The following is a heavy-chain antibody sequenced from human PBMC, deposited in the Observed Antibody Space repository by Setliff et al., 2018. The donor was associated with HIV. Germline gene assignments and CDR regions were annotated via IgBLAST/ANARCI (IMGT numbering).Heavy chain of an antibody. Sequence: GGSLRLSCAASGFTFSTYSMNWVRQAPGKGLEWVSYISGTSGTMYYADSVKGRFTISRDNAKNTLYLQMNSLRAEDTAVYYCAKGSGKITIYYYYMDVWGKGTTVTVSS. CDR1: GFTFSTYS. D-gene: IGHD3-3*01. CDR3: AKGSGKITIYYYYMDV. CDR2: ISGTSGTM. J-gene: IGHJ6*03. V-gene: IGHV3-48*01.